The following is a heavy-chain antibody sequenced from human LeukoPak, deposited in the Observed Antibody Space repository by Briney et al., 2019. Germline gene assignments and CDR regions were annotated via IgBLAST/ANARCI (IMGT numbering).Heavy chain of an antibody. V-gene: IGHV1-2*02. CDR3: AREASLLWFGELLVWFDP. Sequence: ASVKVSCKASASTFSTYAIHWVRQAPGQGLEWMGWINPNSGGTNYAQKFQGRVTMTRDTSISTAYMELSRLRSDDTAVYYCAREASLLWFGELLVWFDPWGQGTLVTVSS. CDR2: INPNSGGT. D-gene: IGHD3-10*01. J-gene: IGHJ5*02. CDR1: ASTFSTYA.